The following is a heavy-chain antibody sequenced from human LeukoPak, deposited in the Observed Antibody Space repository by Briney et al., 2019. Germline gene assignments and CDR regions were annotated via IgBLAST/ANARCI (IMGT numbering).Heavy chain of an antibody. CDR3: VRGSSAFPYYFDY. CDR2: IYYTGRT. CDR1: SGSISSYY. J-gene: IGHJ4*02. D-gene: IGHD6-19*01. V-gene: IGHV4-59*01. Sequence: SETLSLTCTVSSGSISSYYWSWIRQSPGKGLEWIGYIYYTGRTNYNPSLKSRVTISVDTSKTQFSLRLTSVAAADTAVYYCVRGSSAFPYYFDYWDQGTLVTVSS.